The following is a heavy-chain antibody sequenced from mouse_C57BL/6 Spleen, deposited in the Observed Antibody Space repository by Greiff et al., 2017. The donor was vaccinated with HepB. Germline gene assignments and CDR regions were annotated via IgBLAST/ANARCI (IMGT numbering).Heavy chain of an antibody. CDR2: IDPSDSYT. J-gene: IGHJ4*01. D-gene: IGHD2-4*01. CDR1: GYTFTSYW. V-gene: IGHV1-69*01. CDR3: ASSYYDYDGVLYAMDY. Sequence: QVQLQQPGAELVMPGASVKLSCKASGYTFTSYWMHWVKQRPGQGLEWIGEIDPSDSYTNYNQKFKGKSTLTVDKSSSTAYMQLSSLTSEDSAVYYCASSYYDYDGVLYAMDYWGQGTSVTVSS.